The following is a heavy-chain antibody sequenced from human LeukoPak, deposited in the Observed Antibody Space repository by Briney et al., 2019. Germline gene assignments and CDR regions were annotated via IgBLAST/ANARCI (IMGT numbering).Heavy chain of an antibody. D-gene: IGHD3-3*01. V-gene: IGHV3-23*01. CDR1: GFTFRNYT. CDR2: ISGSGGST. J-gene: IGHJ4*02. Sequence: GGSLRLSCAASGFTFRNYTMSWVRQAPGKGMEWVSAISGSGGSTYYADSVKGRFTISRDNSKNTLYLQMNSLRAEDAAVYYCAKGPPYDFWSGYYRYFDYWGQGTLVTVSS. CDR3: AKGPPYDFWSGYYRYFDY.